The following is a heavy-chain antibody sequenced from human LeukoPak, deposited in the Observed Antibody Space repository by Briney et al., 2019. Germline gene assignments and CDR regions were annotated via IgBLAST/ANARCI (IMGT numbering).Heavy chain of an antibody. J-gene: IGHJ4*02. CDR3: ARLSTVTTSFDY. CDR1: GGSVSSYY. V-gene: IGHV4-59*02. Sequence: SETLSLTCTVSGGSVSSYYWNWIRQPPGKGLEWIGYICYSGSTNYNPSLKSRVTISVDTSKNQFSLKLSSVTAADTAVYYCARLSTVTTSFDYWGQGTLVTVSS. CDR2: ICYSGST. D-gene: IGHD4-17*01.